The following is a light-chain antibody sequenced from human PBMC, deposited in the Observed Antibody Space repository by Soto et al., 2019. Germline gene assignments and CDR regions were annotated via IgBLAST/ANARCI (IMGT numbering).Light chain of an antibody. Sequence: QAVVTQEPSLTVSPGGTVTLTCGSSTGAVTSGHYPYWFQQKPGQAPRTLIYDTSNKHSWTPARFSGSLLGGKAALTLSGAQPEDEADYYCLLSYSGARPHVVFGGGTKLTVL. CDR2: DTS. CDR3: LLSYSGARPHVV. CDR1: TGAVTSGHY. V-gene: IGLV7-46*01. J-gene: IGLJ2*01.